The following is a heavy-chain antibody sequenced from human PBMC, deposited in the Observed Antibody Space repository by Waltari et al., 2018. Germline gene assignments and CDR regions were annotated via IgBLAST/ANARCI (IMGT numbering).Heavy chain of an antibody. CDR1: GFTVSSNY. Sequence: EVQLVESGGGLIQPGGSLRLSCAASGFTVSSNYMSWVRQAPGKGLEWVSVIYSGGSTYYADSVKGRFTISRDNSKNTLYLQMNSLRAEDTAVYYCARDRASRFGYFDLWGRGTLVTVSS. V-gene: IGHV3-53*01. D-gene: IGHD3-10*01. J-gene: IGHJ2*01. CDR3: ARDRASRFGYFDL. CDR2: IYSGGST.